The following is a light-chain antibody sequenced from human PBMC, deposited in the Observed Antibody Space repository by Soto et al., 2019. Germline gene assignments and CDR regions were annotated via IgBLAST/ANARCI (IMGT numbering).Light chain of an antibody. CDR2: EVS. CDR1: SSDVGAYNY. CDR3: SSYAGSNNLV. J-gene: IGLJ3*02. V-gene: IGLV2-8*01. Sequence: ALTQPPSASGSPGQSVTLSCTGTSSDVGAYNYVSWYQQHPGKAPKLVIYEVSKRPSGVPDRFSGSQSGNTASLTVSGLQAEDEADYYCSSYAGSNNLVFGGGTKLTVL.